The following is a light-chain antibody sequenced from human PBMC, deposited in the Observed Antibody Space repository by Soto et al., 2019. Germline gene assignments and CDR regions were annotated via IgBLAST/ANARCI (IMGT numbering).Light chain of an antibody. CDR3: QQAATFPLT. CDR1: QGLSSR. V-gene: IGKV1-12*01. J-gene: IGKJ4*01. Sequence: DIQMTQSPSSVSASVGDRVTITCRASQGLSSRLAWYQQKPGKAPKVLIYAASSLQSGVPSRFSGSGSATDFTLTINNLQPEDFATYFCQQAATFPLTFGGGTKVEIK. CDR2: AAS.